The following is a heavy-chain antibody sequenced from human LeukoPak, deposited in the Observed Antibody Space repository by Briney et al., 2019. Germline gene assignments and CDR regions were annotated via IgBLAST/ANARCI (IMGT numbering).Heavy chain of an antibody. Sequence: SVKVSCKASGGTFSSYAISWVRQAPRQGLEWMGGIIPIFGTANYAQKFQGRVTITADESTSTAYMELSSLRSEDTAVYYCARADTAMVPPYYYYYGMDVWGKGTTVTVSS. CDR2: IIPIFGTA. V-gene: IGHV1-69*01. CDR3: ARADTAMVPPYYYYYGMDV. J-gene: IGHJ6*04. D-gene: IGHD5-18*01. CDR1: GGTFSSYA.